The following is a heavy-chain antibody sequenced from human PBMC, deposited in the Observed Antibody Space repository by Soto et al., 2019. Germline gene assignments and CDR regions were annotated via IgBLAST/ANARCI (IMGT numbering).Heavy chain of an antibody. V-gene: IGHV6-1*01. CDR3: VRLIGNSWLDY. CDR1: GDSVSSNIVT. J-gene: IGHJ4*02. Sequence: PSQTLSLTCAISGDSVSSNIVTWNWIRQSPSRGLEWLGRTYYRSNWYTDYAVSVKSRATINPDTSKNHFSLQLNSVTPEDTAIYYAVRLIGNSWLDYWGQGNLVTVSX. CDR2: TYYRSNWYT. D-gene: IGHD6-13*01.